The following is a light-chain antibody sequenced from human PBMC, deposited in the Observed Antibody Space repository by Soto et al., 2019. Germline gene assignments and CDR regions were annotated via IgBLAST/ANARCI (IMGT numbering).Light chain of an antibody. CDR2: EVS. CDR1: SSDVGGYKS. V-gene: IGLV2-8*01. Sequence: QSVLTQPPSASGSPGQSVTISCTGTSSDVGGYKSVSWYQQYPGKAPKLMIYEVSERPSGVPDRFSGSKSGNTASLTVSGLQTEDEADYYCSSYAPNNNVLFGGGTQLTVL. CDR3: SSYAPNNNVL. J-gene: IGLJ2*01.